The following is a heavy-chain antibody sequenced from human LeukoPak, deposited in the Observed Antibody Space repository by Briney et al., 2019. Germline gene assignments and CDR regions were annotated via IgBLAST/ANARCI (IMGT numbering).Heavy chain of an antibody. CDR1: GDTFTGNW. CDR3: ARDHSIDDKSWWLDP. D-gene: IGHD1-1*01. CDR2: INPTGDYT. V-gene: IGHV1-46*01. Sequence: EASVKVSCKTSGDTFTGNWMHWIRQGPGQGLEWMGVINPTGDYTMYAQKFQGRVIVTRDMSSNTDYMELGSLRSDDTAVYYCARDHSIDDKSWWLDPWGQGTLVTVSS. J-gene: IGHJ5*02.